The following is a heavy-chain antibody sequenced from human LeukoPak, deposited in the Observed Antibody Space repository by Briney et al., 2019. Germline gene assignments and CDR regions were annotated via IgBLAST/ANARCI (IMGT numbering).Heavy chain of an antibody. V-gene: IGHV1-8*01. Sequence: ASVKVSCKASGYTFTSYDINWVRQATRQGLEWMGWMNPNSGNTGYAQKFQGRVTMTRNTSISTAYMELSSLRSEDTAVYYCARGLQAAAGTIDYWGQGTLVTVSS. CDR3: ARGLQAAAGTIDY. J-gene: IGHJ4*02. CDR2: MNPNSGNT. D-gene: IGHD6-13*01. CDR1: GYTFTSYD.